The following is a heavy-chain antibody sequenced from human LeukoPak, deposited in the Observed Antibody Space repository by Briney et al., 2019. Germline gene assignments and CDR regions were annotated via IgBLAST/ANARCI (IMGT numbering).Heavy chain of an antibody. CDR3: SRNPEMEYWFDP. J-gene: IGHJ5*02. Sequence: PGGSLRLSCAASGFRFSAHSVHWVRQAPGNGLEWVAFISYDGKIKQYADSVKGRFTISRDNSKNTLFLQMNSLGTGDTAMYYCSRNPEMEYWFDPWGQGTLVTVSS. V-gene: IGHV3-30*04. CDR2: ISYDGKIK. CDR1: GFRFSAHS. D-gene: IGHD1-1*01.